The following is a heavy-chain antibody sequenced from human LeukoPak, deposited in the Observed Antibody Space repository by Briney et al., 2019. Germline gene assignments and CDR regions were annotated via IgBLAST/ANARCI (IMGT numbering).Heavy chain of an antibody. V-gene: IGHV3-23*01. Sequence: QSGGSLRLSCAVSGFPLSSYAMSWVRQAPGKGLEWVSAISGSGGSTYYADSVKGRFTISRDNSKNTVYLKMNSLRAEDTAVYYCAGVPWFDPWGQGTLVTVSS. D-gene: IGHD6-6*01. J-gene: IGHJ5*02. CDR1: GFPLSSYA. CDR3: AGVPWFDP. CDR2: ISGSGGST.